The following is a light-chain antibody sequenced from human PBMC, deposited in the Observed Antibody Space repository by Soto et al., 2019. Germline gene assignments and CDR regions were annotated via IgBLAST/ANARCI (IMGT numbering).Light chain of an antibody. J-gene: IGKJ3*01. CDR1: QTVTYN. CDR2: GAS. V-gene: IGKV3-15*01. Sequence: EIVMTQSPATLSVSPGERATLSCRASQTVTYNLAWYQQKPGQAPRLLIYGASTRATSIPARFSGSGSGTEFTLTISSLQSEDFAVYYCQHYNNWPFTFGPGTKVDIK. CDR3: QHYNNWPFT.